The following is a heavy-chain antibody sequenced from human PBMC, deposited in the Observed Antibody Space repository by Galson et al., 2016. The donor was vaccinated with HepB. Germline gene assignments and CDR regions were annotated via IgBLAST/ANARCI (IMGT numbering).Heavy chain of an antibody. CDR2: DSMDGRRK. CDR1: GFTFSNSG. Sequence: ALRHCCAASGFTFSNSGMHCVRQAPGKGLERAAADSMDGRRKFYADSVKGRFTISRDNSNSMLFLQMSSLRADDTAVYYCARRHEYCPPVGCSVDYWGQGTLVSVSS. V-gene: IGHV3-30*03. CDR3: ARRHEYCPPVGCSVDY. D-gene: IGHD2/OR15-2a*01. J-gene: IGHJ4*02.